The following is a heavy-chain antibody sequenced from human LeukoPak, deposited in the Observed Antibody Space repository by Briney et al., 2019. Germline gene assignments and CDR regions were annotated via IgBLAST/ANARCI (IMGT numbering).Heavy chain of an antibody. Sequence: PGGSLRLSCAASGFTLSNYDMHWVRQAKGKGLEWVSGIDIPGNTYYPDSVKGRFTMSRESAKNSLYLQMNSLRAGDTAVYYCARAVAGTHWFDPWGQGTLVIVSS. V-gene: IGHV3-13*01. J-gene: IGHJ5*02. CDR1: GFTLSNYD. CDR2: IDIPGNT. CDR3: ARAVAGTHWFDP. D-gene: IGHD6-19*01.